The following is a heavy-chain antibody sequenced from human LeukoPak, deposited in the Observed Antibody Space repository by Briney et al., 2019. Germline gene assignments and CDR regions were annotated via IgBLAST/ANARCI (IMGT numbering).Heavy chain of an antibody. CDR1: GLTFDDYA. CDR3: AKASRPYSSSWYDYYGMDV. V-gene: IGHV3-9*01. Sequence: PGRSLRLSCAASGLTFDDYAMHWVWQAPGEGLEWVSGISWNSGSIGYADSVKGRFTISRDNAKNSLYLQMNSLRAEDTALYYCAKASRPYSSSWYDYYGMDVWGQGTTVTVSS. J-gene: IGHJ6*02. D-gene: IGHD6-13*01. CDR2: ISWNSGSI.